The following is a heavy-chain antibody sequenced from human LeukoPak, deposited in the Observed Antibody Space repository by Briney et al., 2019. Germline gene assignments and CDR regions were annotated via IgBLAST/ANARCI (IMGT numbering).Heavy chain of an antibody. CDR1: AYSIRSGYF. V-gene: IGHV4-38-2*02. CDR2: IYHSGST. CDR3: ARVLYYDVLTGYYINGWFDP. D-gene: IGHD3-9*01. Sequence: PSETLSLTCTVSAYSIRSGYFWGWIRQPPGKGLEWIASIYHSGSTYYNPSLKSRVTISVDTSKNKFSLKLTSVTAADTAVYYCARVLYYDVLTGYYINGWFDPWGQGTLVTVSS. J-gene: IGHJ5*02.